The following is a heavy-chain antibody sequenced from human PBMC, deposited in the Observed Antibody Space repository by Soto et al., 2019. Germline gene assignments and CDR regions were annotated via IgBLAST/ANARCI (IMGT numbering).Heavy chain of an antibody. CDR2: ISSNGGGT. CDR1: GFTFSTYA. Sequence: GGSLRLSCAASGFTFSTYAIHWVRQAPGKGLEYVSAISSNGGGTYYADSVKGRFTISRDNSKNTLYLQMSSLRAEDTAVYYCVRDVDSSGYYQGYWGQGTLVTVSS. D-gene: IGHD3-22*01. CDR3: VRDVDSSGYYQGY. V-gene: IGHV3-64D*06. J-gene: IGHJ4*02.